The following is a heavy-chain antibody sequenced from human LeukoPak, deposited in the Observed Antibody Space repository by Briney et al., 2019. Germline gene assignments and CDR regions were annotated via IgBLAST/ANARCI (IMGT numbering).Heavy chain of an antibody. J-gene: IGHJ5*02. Sequence: ASVKVSCKASGYTFTGYYIHWVRQAPGQGLEWMGWINPNSGGPNYAQKFQGRVTMTRDTSISTAYMAMSRLRSDDTAVYYCARDVSAWGTNWFDPWGQGTLVAVSS. V-gene: IGHV1-2*02. D-gene: IGHD1-1*01. CDR2: INPNSGGP. CDR3: ARDVSAWGTNWFDP. CDR1: GYTFTGYY.